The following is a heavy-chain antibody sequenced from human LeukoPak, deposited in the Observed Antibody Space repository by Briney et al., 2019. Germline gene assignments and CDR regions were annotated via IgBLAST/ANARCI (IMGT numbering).Heavy chain of an antibody. CDR3: ASSNYGSGSPDY. CDR2: INHSGST. J-gene: IGHJ4*02. CDR1: GFTFSSYS. Sequence: GSLRLSCAASGFTFSSYSMNWVRQPPGKGLEWIGEINHSGSTNYNPSLKSRVTISVDTSKNQFSLKLSSVTAADTAVYYCASSNYGSGSPDYWGQGTLVTVSS. D-gene: IGHD3-10*01. V-gene: IGHV4-34*01.